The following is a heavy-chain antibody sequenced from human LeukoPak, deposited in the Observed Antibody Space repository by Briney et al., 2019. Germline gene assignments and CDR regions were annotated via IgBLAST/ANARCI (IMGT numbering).Heavy chain of an antibody. CDR1: GYSFSTYW. D-gene: IGHD5-24*01. CDR3: ARHLMAYYYYGMDV. V-gene: IGHV5-51*01. J-gene: IGHJ6*02. Sequence: GESLKISCMGSGYSFSTYWIGWVRHMPGKGLEWMGIIYPGDSDTKYSPSFQGQVTISADKSISTAYLQWSSLKASDTAMYYCARHLMAYYYYGMDVWGQGTTVTVSS. CDR2: IYPGDSDT.